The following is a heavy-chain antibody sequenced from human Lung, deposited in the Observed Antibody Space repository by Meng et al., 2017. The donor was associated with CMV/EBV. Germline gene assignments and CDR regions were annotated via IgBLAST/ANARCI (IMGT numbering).Heavy chain of an antibody. V-gene: IGHV1-69*12. CDR3: AREVSSSWFAGDWFDP. J-gene: IGHJ5*02. CDR1: GGTFSSYA. Sequence: GQLVESGGEVKKPGSSGKVSCKASGGTFSSYAISWVRQAPGQGLEWMGGIIPIFGTANYAQKFQGRVTITADESTSTAYMELSSLRSEDTAVYYCAREVSSSWFAGDWFDPWGQGTLVTVSS. CDR2: IIPIFGTA. D-gene: IGHD6-13*01.